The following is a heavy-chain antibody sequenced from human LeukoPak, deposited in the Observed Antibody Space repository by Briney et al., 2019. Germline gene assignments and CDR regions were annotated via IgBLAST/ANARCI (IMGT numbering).Heavy chain of an antibody. CDR3: ARDEEGFGELLGYFDY. Sequence: SETLSLTCAVSGYSISSGYYWGWIRQPPGKGLEWIGSIYHSGSTYYNPSLKSRVTISVDTSKNQFSLKLSSVTAADTAVYCCARDEEGFGELLGYFDYWGQGTLVTVSS. CDR1: GYSISSGYY. CDR2: IYHSGST. J-gene: IGHJ4*02. V-gene: IGHV4-38-2*02. D-gene: IGHD3-10*01.